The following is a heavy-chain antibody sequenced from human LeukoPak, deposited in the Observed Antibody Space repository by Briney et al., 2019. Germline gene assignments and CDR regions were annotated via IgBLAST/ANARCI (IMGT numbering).Heavy chain of an antibody. CDR3: ARQMNSSRSFDY. CDR2: IYYSGST. D-gene: IGHD6-13*01. Sequence: SETLSLTCTVSGGSISSYYWSWIRQPPGKGLEWIGYIYYSGSTNYNPSLKSRVTISVDTSKNQFSQKLSSVTAADTAVYYCARQMNSSRSFDYWGQGTLVTVSS. CDR1: GGSISSYY. J-gene: IGHJ4*02. V-gene: IGHV4-59*08.